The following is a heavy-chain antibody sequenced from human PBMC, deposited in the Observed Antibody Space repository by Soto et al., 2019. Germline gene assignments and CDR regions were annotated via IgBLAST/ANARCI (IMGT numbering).Heavy chain of an antibody. D-gene: IGHD3-10*01. J-gene: IGHJ4*02. CDR3: ARGDTMVRGVIIDYFDD. CDR2: INTGNGNT. CDR1: GYTFTSYT. Sequence: QVQLVQSGAEVKKPGASVKVSCKASGYTFTSYTLHWVRQAPGQRLEWMGWINTGNGNTKYSQKFQGRVTITRDTAASTAYMELSSLRSEDTAVYYCARGDTMVRGVIIDYFDDWGQGTLVTVSS. V-gene: IGHV1-3*04.